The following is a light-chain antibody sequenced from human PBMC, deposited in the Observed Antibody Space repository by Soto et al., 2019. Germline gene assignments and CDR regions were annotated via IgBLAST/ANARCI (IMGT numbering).Light chain of an antibody. CDR2: EVT. CDR3: KSRTTRNTLV. V-gene: IGLV2-8*01. Sequence: QSALTQPPSASGSPGQSVTISCTGGSSDIGGYNYVSWYQQRPGKVPRLIIYEVTKRPSGVPDRFSGSKSGNTASLTVSGLQADDEADYYCKSRTTRNTLVFGGGTKLTVL. CDR1: SSDIGGYNY. J-gene: IGLJ3*02.